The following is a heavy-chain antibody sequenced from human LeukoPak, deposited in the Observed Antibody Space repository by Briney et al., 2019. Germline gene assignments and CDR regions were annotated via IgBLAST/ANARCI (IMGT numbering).Heavy chain of an antibody. J-gene: IGHJ3*02. CDR3: AREESIDISGSDAFDI. D-gene: IGHD3-3*02. Sequence: SQTLSLTCAISGDSVSSNSAAWNWIRQSPSRGLEWLGRTYYRSKWYNDYAVSAKSRITINPDTSKNQFSLQLNSVTPEDTAVYYCAREESIDISGSDAFDIWGQGTMVTVSS. CDR2: TYYRSKWYN. V-gene: IGHV6-1*01. CDR1: GDSVSSNSAA.